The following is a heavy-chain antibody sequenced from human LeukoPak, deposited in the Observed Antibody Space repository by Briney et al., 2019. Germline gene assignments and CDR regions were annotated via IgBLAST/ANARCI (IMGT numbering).Heavy chain of an antibody. Sequence: GASVKVSCKSSGYTFTGYYMHWVRQAPGHGLEGMGWINPNSGGTNYAQKFQGRVTMTRDTSISTAYMELSRLRSDDTAVYYCARDVDSSGYYSSGVGYWGQGTLVTVSS. CDR1: GYTFTGYY. CDR3: ARDVDSSGYYSSGVGY. J-gene: IGHJ4*02. V-gene: IGHV1-2*02. D-gene: IGHD3-22*01. CDR2: INPNSGGT.